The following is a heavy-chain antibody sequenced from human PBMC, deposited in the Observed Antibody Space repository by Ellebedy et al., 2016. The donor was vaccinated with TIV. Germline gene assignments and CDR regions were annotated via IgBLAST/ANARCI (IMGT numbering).Heavy chain of an antibody. CDR1: GGSIRSSRYY. CDR3: ARLGGAVQLWSY. J-gene: IGHJ4*02. D-gene: IGHD2-21*01. Sequence: SETLSLXCTVSGGSIRSSRYYWGWIRQPPGKGLEWIGTIYSGGNTYYNPSLKSRVAISVDTSKNQLSLRLRSVTAADTAMYYCARLGGAVQLWSYWGQGTLVTVSS. CDR2: IYSGGNT. V-gene: IGHV4-39*07.